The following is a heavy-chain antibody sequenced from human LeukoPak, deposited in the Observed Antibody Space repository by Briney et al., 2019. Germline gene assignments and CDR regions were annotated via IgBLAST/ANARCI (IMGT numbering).Heavy chain of an antibody. V-gene: IGHV1-18*01. D-gene: IGHD3-9*01. Sequence: ASVKVSCKASGYTFTSYGISWVRQAPGQGLEWMGWISAYNGNTNYAQKLQGRVTMNTDTSTSTAYMELRSLRSDDTAVYYCARVPPERYFVARWWFDPWGQGTLVTVSS. CDR2: ISAYNGNT. J-gene: IGHJ5*02. CDR3: ARVPPERYFVARWWFDP. CDR1: GYTFTSYG.